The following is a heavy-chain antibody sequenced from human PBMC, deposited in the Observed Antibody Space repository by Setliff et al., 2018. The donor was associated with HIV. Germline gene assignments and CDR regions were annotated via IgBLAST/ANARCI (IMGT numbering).Heavy chain of an antibody. CDR3: ARGPALTMIVENQRGMDV. CDR2: ISSNGDTT. CDR1: GFIFVSSA. D-gene: IGHD3-22*01. V-gene: IGHV3-64*02. J-gene: IGHJ6*04. Sequence: GGSLRLSCAASGFIFVSSAMHWVRQAPGKGLDFVSGISSNGDTTYYADSVKGRFTISRDNSKNTLFLQMGSLRPEDMAVYYCARGPALTMIVENQRGMDVWGKGTTVTVSS.